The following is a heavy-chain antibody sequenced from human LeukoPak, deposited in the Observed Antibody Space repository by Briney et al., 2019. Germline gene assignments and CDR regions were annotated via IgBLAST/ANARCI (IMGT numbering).Heavy chain of an antibody. CDR2: INHSGST. V-gene: IGHV4-34*01. D-gene: IGHD2-15*01. CDR3: ARGLGVVVAAGKYYFDY. J-gene: IGHJ4*02. CDR1: GGSFSGYY. Sequence: NPSETLSLTCAVYGGSFSGYYWSWIRQPPGKGLEWIGEINHSGSTNYNPSLKSRVTISVDTSKNQLSLKLSSVTAADTAVYYCARGLGVVVAAGKYYFDYWGQGTLVTVSS.